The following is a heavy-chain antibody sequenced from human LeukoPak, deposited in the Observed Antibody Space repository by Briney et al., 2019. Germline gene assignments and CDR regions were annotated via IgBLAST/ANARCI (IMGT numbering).Heavy chain of an antibody. V-gene: IGHV3-30*02. Sequence: PGGSLRLSCAASGFIFSSYGMHWVRQAPDKGLEWVAFIRYDGSRKYYADSVKGRFTISRDNSKNTLFLQMNSLRAEDTAVYYCAKEASRGSSFAYTPIEKPYYLDYWGQGTLVTVSS. CDR2: IRYDGSRK. CDR3: AKEASRGSSFAYTPIEKPYYLDY. J-gene: IGHJ4*02. D-gene: IGHD5-18*01. CDR1: GFIFSSYG.